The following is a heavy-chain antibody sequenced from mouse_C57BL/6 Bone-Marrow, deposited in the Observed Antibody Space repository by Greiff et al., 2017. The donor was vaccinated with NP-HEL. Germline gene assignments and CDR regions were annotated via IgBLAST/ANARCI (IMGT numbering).Heavy chain of an antibody. CDR2: INPYNGGT. Sequence: PGPVLVKPGASVKLSCKASGYTFTDYYMNWVKQSHGKSLEWIGVINPYNGGTSYNQKFKGKATLTVDKSSSTAYMELNSLTSEDSAVYYCARSNYDPAWFAYWGQGTLVTVSA. V-gene: IGHV1-19*01. CDR1: GYTFTDYY. J-gene: IGHJ3*01. CDR3: ARSNYDPAWFAY. D-gene: IGHD2-4*01.